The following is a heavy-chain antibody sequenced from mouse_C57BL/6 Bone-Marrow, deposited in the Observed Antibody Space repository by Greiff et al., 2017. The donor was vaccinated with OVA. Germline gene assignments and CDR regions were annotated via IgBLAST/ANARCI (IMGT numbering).Heavy chain of an antibody. CDR2: ISSGGSYT. Sequence: EVMLVESGGDLVKPGGSLKLSCAASGFTFSSYGMSWVRQTPDKRLEWVATISSGGSYTYYPDSVKGRFTISSDNAKNTLYLQMSSLKAEDTAMYYCARHPYYYGVFDYWGQGTTLTVSS. D-gene: IGHD1-1*01. CDR1: GFTFSSYG. J-gene: IGHJ2*01. CDR3: ARHPYYYGVFDY. V-gene: IGHV5-6*01.